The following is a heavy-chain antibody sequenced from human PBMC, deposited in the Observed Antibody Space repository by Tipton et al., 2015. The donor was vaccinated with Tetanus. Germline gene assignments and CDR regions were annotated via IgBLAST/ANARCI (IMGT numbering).Heavy chain of an antibody. Sequence: TLSLTCTVSGGSIRSGSYQWNWIRQPPGKGLEWLAYTSPSGRTNSNYSLKSRITISQDMSKNQFSLRLNSVTAADTAVYYCARSHVFRLTLFGEEIPRSGRFDPWGQGTLVTVSS. D-gene: IGHD3-3*01. CDR2: TSPSGRT. CDR3: ARSHVFRLTLFGEEIPRSGRFDP. J-gene: IGHJ5*02. V-gene: IGHV4-61*01. CDR1: GGSIRSGSYQ.